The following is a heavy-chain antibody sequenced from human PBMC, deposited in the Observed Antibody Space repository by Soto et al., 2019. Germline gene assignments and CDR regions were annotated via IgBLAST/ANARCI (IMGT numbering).Heavy chain of an antibody. Sequence: ASVKVSCKASGYTFTSYHITWGRQAPGQGLEWMGWISAYNGNTNYAQKLQGRVTMTTDTSTSTAYMELRSLRSDDTAVYYCAKDRGYYSSSWPFYWGQGTLVTVSS. J-gene: IGHJ4*02. CDR2: ISAYNGNT. V-gene: IGHV1-18*01. D-gene: IGHD6-13*01. CDR1: GYTFTSYH. CDR3: AKDRGYYSSSWPFY.